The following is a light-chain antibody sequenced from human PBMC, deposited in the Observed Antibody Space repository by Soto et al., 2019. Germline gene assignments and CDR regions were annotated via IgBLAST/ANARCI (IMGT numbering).Light chain of an antibody. J-gene: IGKJ3*01. Sequence: DIVLTQSPATLSLSPGERATLSCRASQSVSSYLAWYQQNPGQAPRLLIYDASNRATGIPARFSGSGSGTDFTLTISSLEPEDFAVYYCQQRSNWPPIFTFGPGTKVDIK. V-gene: IGKV3-11*01. CDR3: QQRSNWPPIFT. CDR2: DAS. CDR1: QSVSSY.